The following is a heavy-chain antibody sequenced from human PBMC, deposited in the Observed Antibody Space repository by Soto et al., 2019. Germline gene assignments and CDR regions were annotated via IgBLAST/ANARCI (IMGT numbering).Heavy chain of an antibody. CDR2: ISGSGGRT. Sequence: EVQVLESRGGLVQPGGSLRLSCAASGFTFSSYAMSWVRQAPGKGLEWVSAISGSGGRTYYADSVKGRFTISRDNSKNTLSLQMNSLRAEDTAVYYCAKPNPLDTAMVPLDYWGQGTLVTVSS. CDR3: AKPNPLDTAMVPLDY. V-gene: IGHV3-23*01. J-gene: IGHJ4*02. D-gene: IGHD5-18*01. CDR1: GFTFSSYA.